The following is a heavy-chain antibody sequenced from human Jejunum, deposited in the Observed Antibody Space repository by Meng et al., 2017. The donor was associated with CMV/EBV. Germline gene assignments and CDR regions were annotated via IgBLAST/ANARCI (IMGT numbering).Heavy chain of an antibody. J-gene: IGHJ4*02. CDR1: GFSPSTSGEG. V-gene: IGHV2-5*02. D-gene: IGHD1-26*01. CDR3: AHFVGGYYPSRPDY. CDR2: IYRGDDK. Sequence: QSPLTVSGPTLVKPPQPLPLHCRFPGFSPSTSGEGVGWIRQPPGKALEWLALIYRGDDKRYSPSLNSRLTIAKDTSKNEVVLTLTNMGPIDTGTYYCAHFVGGYYPSRPDYWGQGTLVTVSS.